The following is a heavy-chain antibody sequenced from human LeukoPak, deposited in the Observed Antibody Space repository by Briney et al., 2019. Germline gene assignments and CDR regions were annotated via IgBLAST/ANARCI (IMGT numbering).Heavy chain of an antibody. CDR3: ARDPQATAMVTGFDY. D-gene: IGHD5-18*01. CDR2: IYYSGST. V-gene: IGHV4-59*01. Sequence: SETLSLTCTVSGGSISSYYWSWIRQPPGKGLEWIGYIYYSGSTNYNPSLKSRVTISVDTSKNQFSLKLSSVTAADTAVYYCARDPQATAMVTGFDYWGQGTLVTVSS. J-gene: IGHJ4*02. CDR1: GGSISSYY.